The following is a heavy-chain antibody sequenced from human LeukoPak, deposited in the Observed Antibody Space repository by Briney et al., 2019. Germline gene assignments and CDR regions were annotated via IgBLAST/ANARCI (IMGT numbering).Heavy chain of an antibody. D-gene: IGHD1-1*01. J-gene: IGHJ4*02. Sequence: ASVRVSCKASGYNFIDYYLHWVRQAPGQGLEWMGWINANSGGTNYAQKFQDRVTMTRDTSISTAYMELSRLGSDDTAVYYCARTGDFDYWSQGTLVTVSS. CDR2: INANSGGT. V-gene: IGHV1-2*02. CDR3: ARTGDFDY. CDR1: GYNFIDYY.